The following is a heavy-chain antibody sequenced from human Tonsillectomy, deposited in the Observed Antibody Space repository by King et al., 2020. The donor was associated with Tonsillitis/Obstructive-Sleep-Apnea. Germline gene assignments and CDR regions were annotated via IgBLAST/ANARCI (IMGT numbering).Heavy chain of an antibody. CDR2: IKGDGSET. CDR3: ATGGSDSSDPVDH. Sequence: VQLVESGGGLVQPGGSLRLSCEASGFIFSNYWMHWVRQAPGKGLVWVARIKGDGSETTYADSVKGRFTISRDNPKNTLYVQINSLGAEDTAVYYCATGGSDSSDPVDHWSQGTVVTVCS. CDR1: GFIFSNYW. V-gene: IGHV3-74*01. J-gene: IGHJ4*02. D-gene: IGHD2-15*01.